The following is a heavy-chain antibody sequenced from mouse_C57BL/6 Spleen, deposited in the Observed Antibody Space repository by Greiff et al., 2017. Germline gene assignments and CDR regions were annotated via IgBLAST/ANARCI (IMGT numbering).Heavy chain of an antibody. CDR2: IDPSDSYT. CDR3: ARFPTTVVADYAMDY. Sequence: QVQLQQPGAELVKPGASVKLSCKASGYTFTSYWMQWVKQRPGQGPEWIGEIDPSDSYTNYNQKFKGKATLTVDTSSSTAYMQLSSLTSEDSAVYYCARFPTTVVADYAMDYWGQGTSVTVSS. V-gene: IGHV1-50*01. J-gene: IGHJ4*01. D-gene: IGHD1-1*01. CDR1: GYTFTSYW.